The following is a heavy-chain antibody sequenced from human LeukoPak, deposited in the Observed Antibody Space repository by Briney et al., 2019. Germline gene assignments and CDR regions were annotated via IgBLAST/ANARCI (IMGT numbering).Heavy chain of an antibody. D-gene: IGHD3-22*01. V-gene: IGHV3-74*01. J-gene: IGHJ3*01. CDR3: ARTYYYDSMTF. CDR1: GFTFSSYW. CDR2: INSDGSST. Sequence: PGGSLRLSCAASGFTFSSYWMHWVRQAPGKGLVWVSRINSDGSSTSYADSVKGRFTISRENARNTLYLQMNSLRAEDTAVYYCARTYYYDSMTFGGQGTMVTVSS.